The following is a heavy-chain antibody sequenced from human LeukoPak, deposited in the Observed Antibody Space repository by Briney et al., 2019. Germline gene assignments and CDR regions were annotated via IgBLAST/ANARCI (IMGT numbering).Heavy chain of an antibody. CDR3: ARDPYSSNFDY. CDR1: GFTFSSYS. V-gene: IGHV3-21*01. Sequence: KSRGSLRLSCAASGFTFSSYSMNWVRQAPGKGLEWVSSISSSSSYIYYADSVKGRFTISRDSAKNSLYLQMNSLRAEDTAVYYCARDPYSSNFDYWGQGTLVTVSS. D-gene: IGHD6-13*01. J-gene: IGHJ4*02. CDR2: ISSSSSYI.